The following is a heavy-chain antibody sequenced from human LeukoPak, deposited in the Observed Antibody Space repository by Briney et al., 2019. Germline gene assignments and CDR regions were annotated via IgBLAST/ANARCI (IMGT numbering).Heavy chain of an antibody. Sequence: SVKVSCKASGGTFSSYAISWVRQAPGQGLEWMGGIIPIFGTANYAQKFQGRVTITADKSTSTAYMELSSLRSGDTAVYYCAHPYSSSWYYFDYWGQGTLVTVSS. CDR1: GGTFSSYA. CDR3: AHPYSSSWYYFDY. CDR2: IIPIFGTA. D-gene: IGHD6-13*01. J-gene: IGHJ4*02. V-gene: IGHV1-69*06.